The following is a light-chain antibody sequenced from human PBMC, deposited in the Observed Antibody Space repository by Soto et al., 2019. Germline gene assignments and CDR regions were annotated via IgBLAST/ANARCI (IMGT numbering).Light chain of an antibody. Sequence: EFVLTQSPGTLSLSPGERATLSCRASQTVRNNYLAWYQQKPGQAPRLLIYDAYSRATGIPDRFSGGGSGTDFTFTIRRLDPEDFAVYYCKQYVNSPRTFGQGTKVDIK. CDR1: QTVRNNY. J-gene: IGKJ1*01. CDR3: KQYVNSPRT. V-gene: IGKV3-20*01. CDR2: DAY.